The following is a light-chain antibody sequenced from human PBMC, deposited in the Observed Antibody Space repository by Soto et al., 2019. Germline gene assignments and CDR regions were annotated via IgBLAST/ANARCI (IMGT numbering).Light chain of an antibody. Sequence: EIVLTQSPGTLSLSPGERATLSCRASQSITTSFLAWYQQKPGQAPRLLIYRASTRFTGIPDRFSGSGSGTDFTLTISRLEPEDFAVYYCQQYGGSSPSYTFGQGTNVEIK. CDR1: QSITTSF. CDR3: QQYGGSSPSYT. V-gene: IGKV3-20*01. J-gene: IGKJ2*01. CDR2: RAS.